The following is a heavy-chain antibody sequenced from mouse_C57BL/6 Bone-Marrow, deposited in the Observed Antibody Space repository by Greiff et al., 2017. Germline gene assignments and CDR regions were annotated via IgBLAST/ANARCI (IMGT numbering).Heavy chain of an antibody. J-gene: IGHJ4*01. D-gene: IGHD2-4*01. CDR1: GFTFSSYA. Sequence: EVMLVESGGGLVKPGGSLKLSCAASGFTFSSYAMSWVRQTPEKRLEWVATISDGGSYTYYPDNVQGRFTISRDNAKNNLYLQMSHLKSEDTAMYYCARGDDYDDGPYYAMDYWGQGTSVTVSS. CDR2: ISDGGSYT. CDR3: ARGDDYDDGPYYAMDY. V-gene: IGHV5-4*03.